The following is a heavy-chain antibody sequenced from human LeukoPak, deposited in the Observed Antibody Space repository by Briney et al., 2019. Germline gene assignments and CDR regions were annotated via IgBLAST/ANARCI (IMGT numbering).Heavy chain of an antibody. Sequence: SETLSLTCTVSGGSISSYYWSWIRRPPGKGLEWIGNIYYSGSTNYNPSLKSRVTISVDTSKNQFSLKLSSVTAADTAVYYCARDRGRSSWYAAAWFDPWGQGTLVTVSS. J-gene: IGHJ5*02. CDR3: ARDRGRSSWYAAAWFDP. CDR1: GGSISSYY. CDR2: IYYSGST. D-gene: IGHD6-13*01. V-gene: IGHV4-59*01.